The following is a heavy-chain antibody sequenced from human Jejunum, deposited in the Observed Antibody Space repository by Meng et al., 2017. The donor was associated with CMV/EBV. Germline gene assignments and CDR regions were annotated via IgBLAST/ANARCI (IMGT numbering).Heavy chain of an antibody. J-gene: IGHJ5*02. CDR2: IRSSGDRP. D-gene: IGHD6-19*01. V-gene: IGHV3-48*03. Sequence: SGFNFSKSELRWVRQAPRKVLEWLSYIRSSGDRPYYSASVQGRFTTSRDNGRKLLYLDMNSLRAEDTAIYYCASNLGQWLDWFDPWGQGTLVTVSS. CDR1: GFNFSKSE. CDR3: ASNLGQWLDWFDP.